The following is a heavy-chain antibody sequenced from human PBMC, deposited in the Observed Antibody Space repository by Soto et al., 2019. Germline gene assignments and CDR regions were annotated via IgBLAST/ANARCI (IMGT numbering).Heavy chain of an antibody. CDR3: ASSDCGGDCYPLHL. CDR1: GFTFSSYA. Sequence: GGSLRLSCAASGFTFSSYAMHWVRQAPGKGLEWVAVISYDGSNKYYADSVKGRFTISRDNSKNTLYLQMNSLRAEDTAVYYCASSDCGGDCYPLHLWGQGTLVTVSS. CDR2: ISYDGSNK. V-gene: IGHV3-30-3*01. D-gene: IGHD2-21*02. J-gene: IGHJ5*02.